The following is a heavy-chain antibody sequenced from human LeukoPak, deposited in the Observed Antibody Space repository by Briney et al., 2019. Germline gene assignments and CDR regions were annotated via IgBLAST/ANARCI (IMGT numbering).Heavy chain of an antibody. CDR1: GFTFSSYS. J-gene: IGHJ3*02. CDR2: ISSSSSTI. D-gene: IGHD3-22*01. CDR3: ARDDSWDAFGI. Sequence: PGGSLRLSCAASGFTFSSYSMNWVRQAPGKGLEWVSYISSSSSTIYYADSVKGRFTISRDNAKNSLYLQMNSLRAEDTAVYYCARDDSWDAFGIWGQGTMVTVSS. V-gene: IGHV3-48*01.